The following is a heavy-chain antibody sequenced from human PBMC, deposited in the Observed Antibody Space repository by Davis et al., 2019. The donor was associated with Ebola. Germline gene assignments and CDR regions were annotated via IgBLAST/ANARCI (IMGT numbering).Heavy chain of an antibody. Sequence: GGSLRLSCEVSGFRFASFAMHWVRHPLGKGLEWLAVTSHDGSDTYYADSVKGRFTISRDNSRNTLYLQMNSLRAEDTAIYYCAKDSAPWPSWGQGILVTVSS. J-gene: IGHJ5*02. CDR3: AKDSAPWPS. CDR2: TSHDGSDT. V-gene: IGHV3-30-3*01. CDR1: GFRFASFA.